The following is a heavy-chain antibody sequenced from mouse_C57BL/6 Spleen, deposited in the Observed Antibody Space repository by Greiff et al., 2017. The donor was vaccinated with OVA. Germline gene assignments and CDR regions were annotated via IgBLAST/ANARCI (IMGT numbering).Heavy chain of an antibody. CDR3: ARDAPIYYGNYGYAMDY. D-gene: IGHD2-1*01. J-gene: IGHJ4*01. Sequence: EVMLVESGGGLVKPGGSLKLSCAASGFTFSSYAMSWVRQTPEKRLEWVATISDGGSYTYYPDNVKGRFTISSDNAKNNLYLQMSHLKSEDTAMYYCARDAPIYYGNYGYAMDYWGQGTSVTVSS. CDR1: GFTFSSYA. CDR2: ISDGGSYT. V-gene: IGHV5-4*01.